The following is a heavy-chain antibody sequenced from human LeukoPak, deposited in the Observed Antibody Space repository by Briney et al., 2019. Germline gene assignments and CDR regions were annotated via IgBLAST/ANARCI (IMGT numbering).Heavy chain of an antibody. V-gene: IGHV3-30*04. D-gene: IGHD6-13*01. CDR3: ARLPVPYSSSWYWFDP. J-gene: IGHJ5*02. Sequence: GGSLRLSCAASGFTFSSYAMHWVRQAPGKGLEWVAVISYDGSNKYYADSVKGRFTISRDNSKNTLYLQMDSLRAEDTAVYYCARLPVPYSSSWYWFDPWGQGTLVTVSS. CDR1: GFTFSSYA. CDR2: ISYDGSNK.